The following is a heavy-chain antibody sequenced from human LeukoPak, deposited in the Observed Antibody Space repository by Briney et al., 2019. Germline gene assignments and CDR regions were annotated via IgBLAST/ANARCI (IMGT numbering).Heavy chain of an antibody. CDR2: IKEDGSQQ. CDR3: SRSLDY. J-gene: IGHJ4*02. CDR1: GFTFSYHD. Sequence: GGSLRLSCAASGFTFSYHDMHWVRQAPGKGMEWVANIKEDGSQQYYADSVKGRFTISRDNAKNSLYLQMNSLRVEDTAIYYCSRSLDYLGQGALVTVSS. V-gene: IGHV3-7*01.